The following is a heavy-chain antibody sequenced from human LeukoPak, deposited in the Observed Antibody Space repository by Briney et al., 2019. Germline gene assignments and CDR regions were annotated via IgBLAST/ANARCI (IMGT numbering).Heavy chain of an antibody. Sequence: GGSLRLSCAASGFTFSSYAMHWVRQAPGKGLEWVAVISYDGSNKYYADSVKGRSTISRDNSKNTLYLQMNSLRAEDTAVYYCARSGPFDYWGQGTLVTVSS. CDR1: GFTFSSYA. J-gene: IGHJ4*02. V-gene: IGHV3-30-3*01. CDR3: ARSGPFDY. CDR2: ISYDGSNK. D-gene: IGHD3-10*01.